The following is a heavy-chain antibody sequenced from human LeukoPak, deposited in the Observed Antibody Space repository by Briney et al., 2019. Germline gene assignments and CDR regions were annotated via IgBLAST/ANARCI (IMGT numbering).Heavy chain of an antibody. V-gene: IGHV6-1*01. CDR1: GDSVSSNSAA. CDR3: ARDKAVAGPADNWFDP. Sequence: SQTLSLTCAISGDSVSSNSAAWNWIRQSPSRGLEWLGRTYYRSKWYNDYAVSVKSRITINPDTSKNQFSLQLNSVTPEDTAVYYCARDKAVAGPADNWFDPWGQGTLVTVSS. D-gene: IGHD6-19*01. CDR2: TYYRSKWYN. J-gene: IGHJ5*02.